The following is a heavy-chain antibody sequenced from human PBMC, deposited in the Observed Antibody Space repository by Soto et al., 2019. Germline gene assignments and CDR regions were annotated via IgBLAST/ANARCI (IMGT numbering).Heavy chain of an antibody. CDR1: GYTFTSYD. CDR3: ARGGTTVTPTYSNDAFDS. V-gene: IGHV1-8*01. Sequence: ASVKVSCKASGYTFTSYDINWVRQATGQGLEWMGWMNPNSGNTGYAQKFQGRVTMTRNTSISTAYMELSSLRSEDTAVYYCARGGTTVTPTYSNDAFDSWGQGKMVTVSS. D-gene: IGHD4-17*01. J-gene: IGHJ3*02. CDR2: MNPNSGNT.